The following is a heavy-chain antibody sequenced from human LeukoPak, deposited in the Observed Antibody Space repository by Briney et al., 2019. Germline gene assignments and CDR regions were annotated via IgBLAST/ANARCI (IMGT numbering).Heavy chain of an antibody. D-gene: IGHD3-22*01. CDR1: GFTVSSNY. J-gene: IGHJ4*02. CDR3: ARDSSGYYTFDY. CDR2: IYSGGST. V-gene: IGHV3-53*01. Sequence: PGGSLRLSCAASGFTVSSNYISWVRQAPRQGLEWVSVIYSGGSTYYADSVKGRFTISRDNSKNTLYLQMNSLRAEDTAVYYCARDSSGYYTFDYWGQGTLVTVSS.